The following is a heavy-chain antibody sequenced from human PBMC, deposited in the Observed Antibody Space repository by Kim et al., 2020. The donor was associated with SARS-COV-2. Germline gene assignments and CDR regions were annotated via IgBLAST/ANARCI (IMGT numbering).Heavy chain of an antibody. Sequence: GGSLRLSCVASGFSFSDHRMTWVRQPPGKGLEWISLISSRSDHISYADSVKGRFTISRENAENSLYLQMNSLREDDTALYYCARAKMVHGTTWYLSPWGQGTLVTVSS. CDR3: ARAKMVHGTTWYLSP. J-gene: IGHJ5*02. CDR2: ISSRSDHI. CDR1: GFSFSDHR. D-gene: IGHD2-8*01. V-gene: IGHV3-48*02.